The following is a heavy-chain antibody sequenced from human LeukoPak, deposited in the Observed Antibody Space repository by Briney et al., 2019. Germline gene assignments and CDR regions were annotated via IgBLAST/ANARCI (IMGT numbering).Heavy chain of an antibody. Sequence: SETLSLTCTVSGGSISSYYWGWVRQPPGKGLEWIGNIYYSGSTYYNPSLKSRVTISVDTSKNQFSLKLSSVTAADTAVYYCARGQGLRDPLDYWGQGTLVTVSS. CDR1: GGSISSYY. CDR2: IYYSGST. D-gene: IGHD3-16*01. CDR3: ARGQGLRDPLDY. V-gene: IGHV4-39*01. J-gene: IGHJ4*02.